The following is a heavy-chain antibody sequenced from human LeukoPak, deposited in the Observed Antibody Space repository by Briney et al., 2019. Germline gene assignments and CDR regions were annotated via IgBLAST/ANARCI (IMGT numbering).Heavy chain of an antibody. CDR3: ARDTFYYATSDVDF. CDR2: ISGLNGDR. D-gene: IGHD3-22*01. J-gene: IGHJ4*02. CDR1: GYTFTDYG. V-gene: IGHV1-18*01. Sequence: ASVKVSCKTSGYTFTDYGVTWVRQAPGQGLEWMAWISGLNGDRNYAQKIQDRVTVTRETSTSTSYIEVRSLRLDDTAIYFCARDTFYYATSDVDFWGQGTLVTVSS.